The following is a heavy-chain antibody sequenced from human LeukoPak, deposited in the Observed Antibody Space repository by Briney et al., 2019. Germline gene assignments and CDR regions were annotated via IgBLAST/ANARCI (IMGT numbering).Heavy chain of an antibody. J-gene: IGHJ6*04. CDR3: ARDRRAVAGIPYYYYYYGMDV. CDR1: GYTFTGYY. CDR2: INPNSGGT. Sequence: GASVKVSCKASGYTFTGYYMHWVRQAPGQGLEWMGWINPNSGGTNYAQKFQGWVTMTRDTSISTAYMELSRLRSDDTAVYYSARDRRAVAGIPYYYYYYGMDVWGKGTTVTVSS. D-gene: IGHD6-19*01. V-gene: IGHV1-2*04.